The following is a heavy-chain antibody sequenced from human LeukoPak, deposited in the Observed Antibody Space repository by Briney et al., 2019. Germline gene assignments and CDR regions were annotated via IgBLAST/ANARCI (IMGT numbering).Heavy chain of an antibody. D-gene: IGHD3-3*01. CDR2: ISYDGSNK. V-gene: IGHV3-30-3*01. CDR3: ARVSIFGVVAYGMDV. Sequence: GPLRLSCAASGFTFSSYAMHWVRQAPGKGLERVAVISYDGSNKYYADSVKGRFTISRDNSKNTLYLQMNSLRAEDTAVYYCARVSIFGVVAYGMDVWGQGTTVTVSS. CDR1: GFTFSSYA. J-gene: IGHJ6*02.